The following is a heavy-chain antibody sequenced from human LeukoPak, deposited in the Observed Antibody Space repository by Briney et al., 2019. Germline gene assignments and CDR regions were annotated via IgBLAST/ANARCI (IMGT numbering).Heavy chain of an antibody. J-gene: IGHJ4*02. CDR2: ISTTSDYI. CDR3: AKTPNYYGSGSLDY. CDR1: GFTFSSYN. V-gene: IGHV3-21*04. D-gene: IGHD3-10*01. Sequence: PGGSLRLSCAASGFTFSSYNMNWVRQAPGKGLEWVSSISTTSDYIYYADSLKGRFTISRDNAKNSLYLQMNSLRAEDTAVYYCAKTPNYYGSGSLDYWGQGTLVTVSS.